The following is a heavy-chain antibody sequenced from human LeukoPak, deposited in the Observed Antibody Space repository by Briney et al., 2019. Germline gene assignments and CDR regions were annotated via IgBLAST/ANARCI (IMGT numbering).Heavy chain of an antibody. J-gene: IGHJ4*02. CDR1: GFTFSSYA. D-gene: IGHD1-20*01. CDR3: AKDRSRNWNEPTVFDY. CDR2: ISGSGGSI. V-gene: IGHV3-23*01. Sequence: GGSLRLSCAASGFTFSSYAMSWVRQAPGKALEWVSAISGSGGSIYYADSVKGRFTISRDNSKNTLYLQMNSLRAEDTAVYYCAKDRSRNWNEPTVFDYWGQGTLVSVSS.